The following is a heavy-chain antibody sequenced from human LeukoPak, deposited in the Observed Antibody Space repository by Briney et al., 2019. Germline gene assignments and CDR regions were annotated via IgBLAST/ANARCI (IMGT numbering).Heavy chain of an antibody. CDR1: GFTFSSYA. V-gene: IGHV3-30-3*01. J-gene: IGHJ4*02. CDR3: ASPGHSSADY. D-gene: IGHD3-10*01. Sequence: PGGSLRLSCAASGFTFSSYAMHWVRQAPGKGLEWVAVISYGGSNKYYADSVKGRFTISRDNSKNTLYLQMNSLRAEDTAVYYCASPGHSSADYWGQGTLVTVSS. CDR2: ISYGGSNK.